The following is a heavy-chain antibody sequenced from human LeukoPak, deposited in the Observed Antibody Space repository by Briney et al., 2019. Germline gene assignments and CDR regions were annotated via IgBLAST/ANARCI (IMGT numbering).Heavy chain of an antibody. CDR2: MFSRGNT. CDR1: AVSISSYY. Sequence: SGALSLTCTVSAVSISSYYWNWIREPPAKRLGWIGYMFSRGNTNYNPSLKSRVTISVDSSKNQFSLKLSSVTAADTAVYYCASLSSDFYDSSLDFWGQGTLVTVSS. CDR3: ASLSSDFYDSSLDF. V-gene: IGHV4-59*01. D-gene: IGHD3-22*01. J-gene: IGHJ4*02.